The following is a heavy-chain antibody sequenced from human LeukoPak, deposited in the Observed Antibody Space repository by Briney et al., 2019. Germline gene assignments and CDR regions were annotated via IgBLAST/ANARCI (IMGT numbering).Heavy chain of an antibody. CDR2: IYYSGST. Sequence: SETLSLTCTVSGGSISNSSYYWGWIRQPPGKGLEWIGSIYYSGSTYYNSSLKRRVTISVDTSKNQSSLKLSSVTAADTAVCYCARRVNSGWYYFDYWGQGTLVTVSS. CDR1: GGSISNSSYY. D-gene: IGHD6-19*01. V-gene: IGHV4-39*01. CDR3: ARRVNSGWYYFDY. J-gene: IGHJ4*02.